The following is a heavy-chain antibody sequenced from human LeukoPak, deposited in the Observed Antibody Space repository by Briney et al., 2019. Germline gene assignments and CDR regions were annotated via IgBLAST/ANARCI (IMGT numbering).Heavy chain of an antibody. D-gene: IGHD3-16*01. Sequence: SVKVSCKASGGTFSSYAISWVRQAPGQGLEWMGRIIPVLGIANYAQKFHGRVAITADKSTSTAYMELSSLRSEDTAVYYCARERSLGYYYYGMDVWGQGTTVTVSS. CDR1: GGTFSSYA. J-gene: IGHJ6*02. V-gene: IGHV1-69*04. CDR3: ARERSLGYYYYGMDV. CDR2: IIPVLGIA.